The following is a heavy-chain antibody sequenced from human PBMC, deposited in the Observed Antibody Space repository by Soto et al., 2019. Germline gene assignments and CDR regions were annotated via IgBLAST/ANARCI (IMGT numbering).Heavy chain of an antibody. Sequence: SETLSLTCAVYGGSFSGYYWSWIRQPPGKGLEWIGEINHSGSTNYNPSLKSRVPISVSTSKNQFSLMLSSVTAADTAVYSCATFPLSASYTRGDYWGPGTLVTVSS. CDR2: INHSGST. CDR3: ATFPLSASYTRGDY. V-gene: IGHV4-34*01. D-gene: IGHD1-26*01. CDR1: GGSFSGYY. J-gene: IGHJ4*02.